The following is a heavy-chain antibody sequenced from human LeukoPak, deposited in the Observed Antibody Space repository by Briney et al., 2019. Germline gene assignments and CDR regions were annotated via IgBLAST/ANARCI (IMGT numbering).Heavy chain of an antibody. CDR3: ARERRWLQYAFDI. D-gene: IGHD5-24*01. CDR2: INTNTGSP. J-gene: IGHJ3*02. CDR1: VYTYTRYA. V-gene: IGHV7-4-1*02. Sequence: ASVKVSCKSCVYTYTRYAMNWVRQPRGKGLDGMGWINTNTGSPTYAQGFTGRFVFSLDTSVSTAYLQIRSLKAEDTAVYYCARERRWLQYAFDIWGQGTMVTVSS.